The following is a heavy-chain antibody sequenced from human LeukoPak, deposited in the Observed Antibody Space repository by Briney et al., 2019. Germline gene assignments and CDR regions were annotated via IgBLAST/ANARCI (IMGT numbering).Heavy chain of an antibody. CDR1: GFSFKSYW. J-gene: IGHJ4*02. Sequence: GGSLILSCVASGFSFKSYWMNWVRQAPGKGLEWVASIKYDESEKYSVEGRFTISRDNAKNSLYLQIDSLRAGDTAMYYCARGGYEPGLYFDYWGQGTLVTASS. V-gene: IGHV3-7*03. D-gene: IGHD1-14*01. CDR2: IKYDESEK. CDR3: ARGGYEPGLYFDY.